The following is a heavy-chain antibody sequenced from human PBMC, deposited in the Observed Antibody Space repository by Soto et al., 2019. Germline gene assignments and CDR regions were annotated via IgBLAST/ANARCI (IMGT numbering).Heavy chain of an antibody. J-gene: IGHJ5*01. D-gene: IGHD2-15*01. CDR2: IYYSGST. Sequence: PSETLSLTCTVSGGSISSSSYYWGWIRQPPGKGLEWIGSIYYSGSTYYNPSLKSRITISVDTSKNQFSLKLSPVTAADTAVYYCAREVVAATSHWFDPWGQGTTVTVSS. CDR1: GGSISSSSYY. CDR3: AREVVAATSHWFDP. V-gene: IGHV4-39*07.